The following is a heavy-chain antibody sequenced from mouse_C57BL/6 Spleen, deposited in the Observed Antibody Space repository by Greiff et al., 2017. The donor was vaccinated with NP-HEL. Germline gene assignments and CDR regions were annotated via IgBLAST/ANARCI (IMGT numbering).Heavy chain of an antibody. V-gene: IGHV5-12*01. D-gene: IGHD1-1*01. Sequence: EVQLVESGGGLVQPGGSLKLSCAASGFTFSDYYMYWVRQTPEKRLEWVAYISNGGGSTYYPDTVKGRFTISRDNAKNTLYLQMNRLKSEDTAMNYCARRASDGSSSMGWYFDFWGTGTTVTVSS. J-gene: IGHJ1*03. CDR1: GFTFSDYY. CDR2: ISNGGGST. CDR3: ARRASDGSSSMGWYFDF.